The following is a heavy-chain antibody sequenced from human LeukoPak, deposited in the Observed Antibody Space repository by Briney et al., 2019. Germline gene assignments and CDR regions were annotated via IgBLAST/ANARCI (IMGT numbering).Heavy chain of an antibody. CDR1: GGSISSGSYY. D-gene: IGHD3-10*01. Sequence: SQTLSLTCTVSGGSISSGSYYWSWIRQPAGKGLEWIGRIYTSGSTNYNPSLKSRVTISVDTSKNQFSLKLSSVTAAGTAVYYCAREWIVVPNWFDPWGQGTLVTVSS. J-gene: IGHJ5*02. CDR2: IYTSGST. V-gene: IGHV4-61*02. CDR3: AREWIVVPNWFDP.